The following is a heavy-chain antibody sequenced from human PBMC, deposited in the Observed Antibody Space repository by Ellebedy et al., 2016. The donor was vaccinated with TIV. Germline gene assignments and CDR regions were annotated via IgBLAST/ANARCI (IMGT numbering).Heavy chain of an antibody. Sequence: AASVKVSCKASGYTVTRYYMHWVRQAPGQGLEWMGVINPSNGGTGYAQKFQGRVTMTRDTSASTVYMELSSLRSEDTAVYYCAREGGVYFFDYWGQGTLVTVSS. CDR2: INPSNGGT. CDR3: AREGGVYFFDY. CDR1: GYTVTRYY. D-gene: IGHD1-26*01. V-gene: IGHV1-46*01. J-gene: IGHJ4*02.